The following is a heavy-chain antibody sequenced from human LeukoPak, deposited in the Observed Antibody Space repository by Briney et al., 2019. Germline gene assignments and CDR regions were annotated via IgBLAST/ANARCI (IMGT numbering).Heavy chain of an antibody. CDR1: GGSISSGSYY. J-gene: IGHJ5*02. D-gene: IGHD1-26*01. CDR3: ARDRHSGSPPVDWFDP. Sequence: PSQTLSLTCTVSGGSISSGSYYWSWIRQPAGKGLEWIGRIYTSGSTNYNPSLKSRVTISVDTSKNQFSLQLNSVTPEDTAVYYCARDRHSGSPPVDWFDPWGQGTLVTVSS. V-gene: IGHV4-61*02. CDR2: IYTSGST.